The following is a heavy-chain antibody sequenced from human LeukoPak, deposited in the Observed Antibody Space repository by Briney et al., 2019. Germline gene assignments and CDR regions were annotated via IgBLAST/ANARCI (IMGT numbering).Heavy chain of an antibody. CDR3: GRHSSGSFDY. D-gene: IGHD6-19*01. CDR2: ISDPHSGSET. Sequence: PGGSLRLSCAASGFTFSSYTMNCVRQALGQGLEWVSTISDPHSGSETHYADSVKGRFTISRGNSKNTLYLQMNSLRAEDTAAYYCGRHSSGSFDYWGQGTLVTVSS. J-gene: IGHJ4*02. CDR1: GFTFSSYT. V-gene: IGHV3-23*01.